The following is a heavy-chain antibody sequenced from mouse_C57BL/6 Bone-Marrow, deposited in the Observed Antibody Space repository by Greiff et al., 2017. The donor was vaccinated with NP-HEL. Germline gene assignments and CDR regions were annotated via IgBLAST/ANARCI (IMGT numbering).Heavy chain of an antibody. CDR1: GYSITSGYY. CDR3: ARSYYGSSYYYAMDY. CDR2: ISYDGSN. V-gene: IGHV3-6*01. Sequence: EVKLQESGPGLVKPSQSLSLTCSVSGYSITSGYYWNWIRQFPGNKLEWMGYISYDGSNNYNPSLKNRISITRDTSKNQFFLKLNSVTTEDTATYYCARSYYGSSYYYAMDYWGQGTSVTVSS. D-gene: IGHD1-1*01. J-gene: IGHJ4*01.